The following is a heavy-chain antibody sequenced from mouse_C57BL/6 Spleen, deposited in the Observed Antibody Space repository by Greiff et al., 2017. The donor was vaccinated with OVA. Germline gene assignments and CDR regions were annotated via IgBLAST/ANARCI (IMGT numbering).Heavy chain of an antibody. V-gene: IGHV1-64*01. CDR3: ARRRGDYYGSSPYYFDY. CDR2: IHPNSGST. D-gene: IGHD1-1*01. Sequence: VQLQQPGAELVKPGASVKLSCKASGYTFTSYWMHWVKQRPGQGLEWIGMIHPNSGSTNYNEKFKSKATLTVDKSSSTAYMQLSSLTSEDSAVYYCARRRGDYYGSSPYYFDYWGQGTTLTVSS. J-gene: IGHJ2*01. CDR1: GYTFTSYW.